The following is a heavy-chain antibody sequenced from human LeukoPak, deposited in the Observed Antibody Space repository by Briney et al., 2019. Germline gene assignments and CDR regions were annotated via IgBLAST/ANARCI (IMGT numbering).Heavy chain of an antibody. J-gene: IGHJ4*02. CDR3: ATDYGGYGCFDY. V-gene: IGHV1-69*01. D-gene: IGHD4-17*01. CDR2: IIPIFGTA. Sequence: SVKVSCKASGGTFSSYAISWVRQAPGQGLEWMGGIIPIFGTANYAQKFQGRVTITADESTSTAYMELSSLRSEDTAVYYCATDYGGYGCFDYWGQGTLVTVSS. CDR1: GGTFSSYA.